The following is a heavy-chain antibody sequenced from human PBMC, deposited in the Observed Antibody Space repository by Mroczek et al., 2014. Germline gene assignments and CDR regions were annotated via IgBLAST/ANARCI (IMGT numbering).Heavy chain of an antibody. CDR2: IYYSGST. J-gene: IGHJ4*02. CDR1: GGSISSSSYY. Sequence: QVQLQESGPGLVKPSETLSLTCTVSGGSISSSSYYWGWIRQPPGKGLEWIGSIYYSGSTYYNPSLKSRVTISVDTSKNQFSLKLSSVTAADTAVYYCATKPRDPYYYDSIQQHKFDYWGQGTLVTVSS. CDR3: ATKPRDPYYYDSIQQHKFDY. D-gene: IGHD3-22*01. V-gene: IGHV4-39*01.